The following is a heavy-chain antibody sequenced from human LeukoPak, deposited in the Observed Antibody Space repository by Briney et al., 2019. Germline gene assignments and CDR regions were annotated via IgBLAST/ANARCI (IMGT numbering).Heavy chain of an antibody. V-gene: IGHV4-39*07. Sequence: SETLSLTCTVSGVSIGSSDYYWDWLRQPPGKGLEWIGNIFYSGSTYYNPSLKSRVTISIDMSKNQFSLSLNSVTAADTAVYYCARGPSSGSSFNPSNWFFDLWGRGTLVTVSS. CDR2: IFYSGST. CDR3: ARGPSSGSSFNPSNWFFDL. D-gene: IGHD3-10*01. J-gene: IGHJ2*01. CDR1: GVSIGSSDYY.